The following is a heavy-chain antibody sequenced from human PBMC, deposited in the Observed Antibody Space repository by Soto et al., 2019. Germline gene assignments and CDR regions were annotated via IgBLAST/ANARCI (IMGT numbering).Heavy chain of an antibody. CDR3: AYDLHCWFDP. V-gene: IGHV4-4*02. CDR2: ISHSRST. CDR1: GGSITSADW. Sequence: SETLSLTCVVSGGSITSADWWTWVRQPPGGGLEWIREISHSRSTTYKASPQSRVTMSVDKTKNDVSLKLTSVTAADTAVYYCAYDLHCWFDPWGQGTPVTVSS. D-gene: IGHD3-16*01. J-gene: IGHJ5*02.